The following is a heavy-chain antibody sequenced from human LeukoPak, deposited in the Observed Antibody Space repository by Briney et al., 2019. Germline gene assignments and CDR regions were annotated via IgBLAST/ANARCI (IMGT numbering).Heavy chain of an antibody. Sequence: SETLSLTCTVSGGSISSYYWSWIRQPPGKGLEWIGYIYYSGSTNYNPSLKSRVTISVDTSKNQFSLKLSSVTAADTAVYYCARHEDLEARGAAAGVFDPWGQGTLVTVSS. CDR2: IYYSGST. J-gene: IGHJ5*02. V-gene: IGHV4-59*08. CDR1: GGSISSYY. CDR3: ARHEDLEARGAAAGVFDP. D-gene: IGHD6-13*01.